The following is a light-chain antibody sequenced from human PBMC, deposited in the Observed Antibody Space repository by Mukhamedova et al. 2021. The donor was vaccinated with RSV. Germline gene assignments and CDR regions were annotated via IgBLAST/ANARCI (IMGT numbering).Light chain of an antibody. CDR3: QASDTDPIV. V-gene: IGLV3-1*01. J-gene: IGLJ2*01. CDR2: QNF. Sequence: KSACWYQQRPGLSPLLVIYQNFKRPSGIPGRFSGSHSGDRATLTITGTQSVDEADYFCQASDTDPIVFGGGTTLTVL. CDR1: KS.